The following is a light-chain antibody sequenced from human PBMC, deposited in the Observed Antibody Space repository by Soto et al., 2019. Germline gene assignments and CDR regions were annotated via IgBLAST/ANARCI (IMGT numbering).Light chain of an antibody. CDR2: GAS. Sequence: EIQMTQSPSSLSASEGDRVPITCRASQSIRSYLNWYQQERGKAPKLLIYGASSLQSGVPSRFSGSGFGTEFTLTISSLQPGDFATYYCQQYSSRSTFGQGTKVDI. J-gene: IGKJ1*01. CDR3: QQYSSRST. V-gene: IGKV1-39*01. CDR1: QSIRSY.